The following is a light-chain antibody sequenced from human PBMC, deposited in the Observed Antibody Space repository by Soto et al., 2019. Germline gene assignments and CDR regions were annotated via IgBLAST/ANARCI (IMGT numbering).Light chain of an antibody. J-gene: IGKJ5*01. Sequence: EIVMTQSPATLSVSPGARATLSCRASQSVSSYLVWYQQKPGQAPRLLMYEASNRATGIPARFSGSGSGTDFTLTISSLEPEDFAVYYCQQRSNWPITFGQGTRLEIK. V-gene: IGKV3-11*01. CDR1: QSVSSY. CDR2: EAS. CDR3: QQRSNWPIT.